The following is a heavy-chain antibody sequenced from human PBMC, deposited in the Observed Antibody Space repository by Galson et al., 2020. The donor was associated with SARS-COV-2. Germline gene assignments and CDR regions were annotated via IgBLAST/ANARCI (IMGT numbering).Heavy chain of an antibody. CDR1: GDSMSGHY. J-gene: IGHJ4*02. CDR3: ARVSGRSGRSLSIDY. CDR2: IYYSGST. D-gene: IGHD1-26*01. Sequence: SETLSLTCTVSGDSMSGHYWNWIRQPPGKGLEWIGYIYYSGSTNYNPSLKSRATISLDTSKSQFFLTVRSVTAADTAVYYCARVSGRSGRSLSIDYWGLGILVTVSS. V-gene: IGHV4-59*11.